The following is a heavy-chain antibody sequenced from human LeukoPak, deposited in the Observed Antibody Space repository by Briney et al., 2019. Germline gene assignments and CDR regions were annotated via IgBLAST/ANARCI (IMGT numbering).Heavy chain of an antibody. CDR1: GFIFSSYG. CDR2: LSYDGSHK. CDR3: AKDANSGSYSGPPDY. D-gene: IGHD1-26*01. Sequence: GGSLRLSCAASGFIFSSYGMHWVRQAPGKGQEWVAVLSYDGSHKFYADSLKGRFTISRDNSKNTLYLQMSSLRAEDTAVYYCAKDANSGSYSGPPDYWGQGTLVTVSS. V-gene: IGHV3-30*18. J-gene: IGHJ4*02.